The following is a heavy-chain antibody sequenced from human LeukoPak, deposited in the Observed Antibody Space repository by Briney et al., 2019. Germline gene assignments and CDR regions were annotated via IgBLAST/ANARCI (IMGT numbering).Heavy chain of an antibody. CDR1: GFTFSSYA. Sequence: GGSLRLSRAASGFTFSSYAMSWVRQAPGKGLEWVSGISGGAGSTDYGDSVKGRFTISRDNSKNTLYLQMNSLRAEDTAVYYCAKYSYGYGYYFDYWGQGTLVTVSS. J-gene: IGHJ4*02. CDR3: AKYSYGYGYYFDY. V-gene: IGHV3-23*01. CDR2: ISGGAGST. D-gene: IGHD5-18*01.